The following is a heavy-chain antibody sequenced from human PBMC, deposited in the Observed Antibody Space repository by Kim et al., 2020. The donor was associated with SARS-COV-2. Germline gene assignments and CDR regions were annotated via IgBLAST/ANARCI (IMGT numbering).Heavy chain of an antibody. V-gene: IGHV3-7*04. CDR2: INEYGSEK. Sequence: GGSLRLSCAASGFTFTSNWMTWVRRTPEKGLEWVACINEYGSEKYYVDSVKGRFTISRDNSKKTLFLQMDSLRAEDTALYYCARGRGVDTWGQGTLVTVSS. CDR3: ARGRGVDT. CDR1: GFTFTSNW. J-gene: IGHJ5*02. D-gene: IGHD3-10*01.